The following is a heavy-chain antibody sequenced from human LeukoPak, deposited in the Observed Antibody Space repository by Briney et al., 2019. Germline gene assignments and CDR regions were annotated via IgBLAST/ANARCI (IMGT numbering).Heavy chain of an antibody. CDR1: GFTFRTYE. CDR2: IYNSENPI. J-gene: IGHJ3*01. Sequence: PRGSLRLSCAASGFTFRTYEMNWVRQAPGKGLEWVAYIYNSENPIKYADSVKGRFTISRDNAKKSLYLQMNSLRVEDTAIYYCARVGYSSSWHSGSAFDFWGQGTVVTVSS. D-gene: IGHD6-13*01. V-gene: IGHV3-48*03. CDR3: ARVGYSSSWHSGSAFDF.